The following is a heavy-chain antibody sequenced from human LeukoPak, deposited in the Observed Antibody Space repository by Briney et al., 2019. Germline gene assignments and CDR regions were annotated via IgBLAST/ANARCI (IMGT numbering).Heavy chain of an antibody. Sequence: ASVKVSCKASGGTFSSYAISWVRQAPGQGLKWMGRIIPILGIANYAQKFQGRVTITADKSTSTAYMELSSLRSEDTAVYYCARVGCSGGSCYSSHYYGMDVWGQGTTVTVSS. D-gene: IGHD2-15*01. CDR1: GGTFSSYA. CDR3: ARVGCSGGSCYSSHYYGMDV. V-gene: IGHV1-69*04. CDR2: IIPILGIA. J-gene: IGHJ6*02.